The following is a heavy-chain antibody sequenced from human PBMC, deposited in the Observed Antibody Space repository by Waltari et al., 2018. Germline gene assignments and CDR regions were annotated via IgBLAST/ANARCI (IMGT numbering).Heavy chain of an antibody. CDR2: IYWNDDK. V-gene: IGHV2-5*01. D-gene: IGHD1-26*01. CDR3: ARPRELLFSHWFDP. J-gene: IGHJ5*02. Sequence: QITLKESGPTLVKPTQTLTLTCTFSGFSLSTSGVGVGWIRQPPGKALEWLALIYWNDDKRYNQSLNSRLTITKDTSKNQVVLTMTNMDPVDTATYYCARPRELLFSHWFDPWGQGTLVTVSS. CDR1: GFSLSTSGVG.